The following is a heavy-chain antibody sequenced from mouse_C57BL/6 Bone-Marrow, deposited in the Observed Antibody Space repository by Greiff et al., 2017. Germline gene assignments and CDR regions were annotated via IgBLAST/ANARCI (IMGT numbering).Heavy chain of an antibody. CDR2: IYPGGGYT. J-gene: IGHJ2*01. CDR3: ARLAWVFDY. CDR1: GYTFTNYW. V-gene: IGHV1-63*01. D-gene: IGHD4-1*01. Sequence: QVQLQQSGAELVRPGTSVKMSCKASGYTFTNYWIGWAKQRPGHGLEWIGDIYPGGGYTNYTEKFKGKATLTADKSSSTAYMQLSSLTSEDSAIYYCARLAWVFDYWGQGTTLTVSS.